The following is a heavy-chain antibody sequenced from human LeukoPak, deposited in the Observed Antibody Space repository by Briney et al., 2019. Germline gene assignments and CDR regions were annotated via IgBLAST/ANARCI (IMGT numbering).Heavy chain of an antibody. CDR3: ESHYSSSSGPGDY. CDR2: ISSSSSYI. J-gene: IGHJ4*02. Sequence: GGSLRLSCAASGFTFSSYSMNWVRQAPGKGLEWVSSISSSSSYIYYADSVKGRFTISRDNAKNSLYLQMNSLRAEDTVVYYCESHYSSSSGPGDYWGQGTLVTVSS. CDR1: GFTFSSYS. D-gene: IGHD6-6*01. V-gene: IGHV3-21*01.